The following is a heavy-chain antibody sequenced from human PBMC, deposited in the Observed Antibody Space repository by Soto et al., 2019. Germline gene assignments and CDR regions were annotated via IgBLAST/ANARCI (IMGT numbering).Heavy chain of an antibody. CDR1: GFTFSSFV. J-gene: IGHJ6*02. Sequence: GGSLRLSCAASGFTFSSFVMHWVRQAPGKGLEWVAVISFDGSNEYYADSVKGRFTISRDKSKNTLYVQMNSLRAEDTAVYYCAKGKLAVTTKDYGLDVWGQGTTVTVSS. V-gene: IGHV3-30*18. D-gene: IGHD4-17*01. CDR2: ISFDGSNE. CDR3: AKGKLAVTTKDYGLDV.